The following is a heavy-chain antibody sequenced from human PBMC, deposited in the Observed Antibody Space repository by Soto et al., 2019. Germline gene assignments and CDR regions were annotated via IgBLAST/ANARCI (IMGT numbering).Heavy chain of an antibody. Sequence: EVQLLESGGGLVQPGGSLRPSCAASGFTFSSYALSWVRQAPGKGLEWVSLISGGGGSTYYADSVKGRFTISRDNSKNTLYLQMNSLRAEDTAVYHCAKGYSSSWFGGDYWGQGTLVTVSS. V-gene: IGHV3-23*01. CDR1: GFTFSSYA. CDR2: ISGGGGST. J-gene: IGHJ4*02. CDR3: AKGYSSSWFGGDY. D-gene: IGHD6-13*01.